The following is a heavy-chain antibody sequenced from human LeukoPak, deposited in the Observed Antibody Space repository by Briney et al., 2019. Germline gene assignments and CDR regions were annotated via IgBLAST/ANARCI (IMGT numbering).Heavy chain of an antibody. CDR2: IYAGGRS. V-gene: IGHV4-61*02. D-gene: IGHD6-19*01. J-gene: IGHJ4*02. CDR3: ASDHSGWLGLGY. CDR1: NVSISSGSHY. Sequence: KPSETLSLTCTVSNVSISSGSHYWNWIRQPAGKGLEWIGRIYAGGRSNYNPSLRSRVTISVDTSKNQFSLRLSSVTATDTGVYYSASDHSGWLGLGYWGQGTMVSVSS.